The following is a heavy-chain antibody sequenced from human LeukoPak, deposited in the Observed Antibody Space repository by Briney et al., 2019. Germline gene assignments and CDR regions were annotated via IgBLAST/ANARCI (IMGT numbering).Heavy chain of an antibody. V-gene: IGHV1-46*01. Sequence: ASVKLSCKASGYTFTSYYIPCVRQAPGHRLEWLGIINPSVAGTSYAQKFQGRVTMTRDTSTTTVYMELSSLRSEETAVYYCARDGSGWGSSAFDYWGQGTLVTVSS. D-gene: IGHD6-19*01. CDR2: INPSVAGT. CDR1: GYTFTSYY. CDR3: ARDGSGWGSSAFDY. J-gene: IGHJ4*02.